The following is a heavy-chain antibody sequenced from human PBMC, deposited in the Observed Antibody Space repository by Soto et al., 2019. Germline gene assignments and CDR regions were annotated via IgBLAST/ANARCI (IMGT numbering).Heavy chain of an antibody. CDR3: AKDREGEGIFIGFDN. Sequence: SIKLSRAASRFTFSSYAMSWVRQTQEKGLEWVSAISGSGGSTYYADSVKGRFTISRDNTKNTLYLQMNSLRAEDTAVYYCAKDREGEGIFIGFDNWGQGNLVTVSS. V-gene: IGHV3-23*01. J-gene: IGHJ4*02. D-gene: IGHD3-3*01. CDR1: RFTFSSYA. CDR2: ISGSGGST.